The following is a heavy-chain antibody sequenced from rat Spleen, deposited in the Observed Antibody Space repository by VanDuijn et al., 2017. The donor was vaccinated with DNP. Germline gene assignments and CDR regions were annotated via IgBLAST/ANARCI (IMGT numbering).Heavy chain of an antibody. CDR1: GFSLTSNS. V-gene: IGHV5-58*01. J-gene: IGHJ4*01. Sequence: VQLTESGPGLVQPSQTLSLTCTVSGFSLTSNSVHWVRQPPGKGLEWVASINTDGVNTYYPDSVKGRFTISRYNAENTIYLQMNSMRSEDTGTYYCVKHLDAWGQGTSVTVSS. CDR2: INTDGVNT. CDR3: VKHLDA.